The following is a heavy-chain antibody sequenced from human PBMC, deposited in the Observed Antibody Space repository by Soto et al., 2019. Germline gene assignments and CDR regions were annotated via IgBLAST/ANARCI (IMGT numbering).Heavy chain of an antibody. D-gene: IGHD1-26*01. CDR3: ARSEATGLDY. CDR2: AHHSGRT. Sequence: QVQLQESGPGLVKPSGTLSLTCTVSGGSMSSSNWWSWVRQSPGKGLEWIGEAHHSGRTNYKPSLKSRVTISVDKSKNHFSLKLSSVTAADTAVYYCARSEATGLDYWGQGTLVTVSS. CDR1: GGSMSSSNW. J-gene: IGHJ4*02. V-gene: IGHV4-4*02.